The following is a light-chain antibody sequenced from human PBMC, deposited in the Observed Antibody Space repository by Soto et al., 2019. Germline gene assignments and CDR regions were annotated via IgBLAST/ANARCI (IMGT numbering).Light chain of an antibody. CDR2: DVS. J-gene: IGLJ1*01. Sequence: QSVLPQPASVSGSPGQSITISCTGTSSDVGGYNYVSWYQQHPGKAPKLMIYDVSNRPSGVSNRFSGSKSGNTASPSISGLQAEDEADYYCSSYTSSSTRVFGTGTKVTVL. V-gene: IGLV2-14*01. CDR1: SSDVGGYNY. CDR3: SSYTSSSTRV.